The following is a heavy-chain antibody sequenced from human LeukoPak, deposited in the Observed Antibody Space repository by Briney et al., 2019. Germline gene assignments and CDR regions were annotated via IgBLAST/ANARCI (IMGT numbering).Heavy chain of an antibody. Sequence: GGPLRLSCSASGFPFSSYAMHGVRQAPGKGVEYVSAISSNGGSTHYADSEKGRFTISRDNSKNTLYLQMSSLRAEDTAVYYCVKDRGYSGYDTFDYWAQGTLVSVSS. CDR3: VKDRGYSGYDTFDY. CDR2: ISSNGGST. J-gene: IGHJ4*02. D-gene: IGHD5-12*01. V-gene: IGHV3-64D*06. CDR1: GFPFSSYA.